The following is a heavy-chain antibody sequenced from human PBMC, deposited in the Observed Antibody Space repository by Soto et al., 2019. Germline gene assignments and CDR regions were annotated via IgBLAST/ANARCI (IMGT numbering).Heavy chain of an antibody. Sequence: QVQLVESGGGVVQPGRSLRLSCAASGFSFSISPMHWVRQAPGKGPEWVALISYDGTNKFYADSVKGRFTISRDNSKRKLYLQVDSLRPEDAAVYYCARDPKTSGGQHWSFNYFDSWGQGTLVNVSS. D-gene: IGHD3-9*01. CDR2: ISYDGTNK. CDR3: ARDPKTSGGQHWSFNYFDS. J-gene: IGHJ4*02. CDR1: GFSFSISP. V-gene: IGHV3-30-3*01.